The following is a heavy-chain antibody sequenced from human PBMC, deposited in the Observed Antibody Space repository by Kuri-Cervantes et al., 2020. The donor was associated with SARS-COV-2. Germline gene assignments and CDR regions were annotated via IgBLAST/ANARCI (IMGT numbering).Heavy chain of an antibody. CDR2: ISWNSGSI. CDR3: ARDGEENYYDSSGYYGY. Sequence: SLKISCAASGFTFDDYAMHWVRQAPGKGLEWVSGISWNSGSIGYADSVKGRFTISRDNAKNSLYLQMNSLRAEDTAVYYCARDGEENYYDSSGYYGYWGQGTLVTVSS. D-gene: IGHD3-22*01. J-gene: IGHJ4*02. CDR1: GFTFDDYA. V-gene: IGHV3-9*01.